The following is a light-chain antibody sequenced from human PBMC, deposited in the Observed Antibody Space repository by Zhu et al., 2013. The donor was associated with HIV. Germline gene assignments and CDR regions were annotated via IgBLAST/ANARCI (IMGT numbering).Light chain of an antibody. V-gene: IGKV3-20*01. Sequence: EIVMTQSPVTLSVSPGERATLSCRASQSVGRNIVWYQQKPGQAPRLLIYGASARATGIPDRFSGSGSGTDFTLTITRVEPEDFAVYHCQQYGSTPWTFGQGTKVEIK. CDR1: QSVGRN. J-gene: IGKJ1*01. CDR3: QQYGSTPWT. CDR2: GAS.